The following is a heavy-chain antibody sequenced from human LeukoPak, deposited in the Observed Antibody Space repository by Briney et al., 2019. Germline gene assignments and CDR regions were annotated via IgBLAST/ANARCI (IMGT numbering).Heavy chain of an antibody. CDR1: GFTFSSYA. CDR3: AKADIVLVVYAMGAFDI. D-gene: IGHD2-8*02. CDR2: ISGSGGST. V-gene: IGHV3-23*01. Sequence: GGSLRLSCAASGFTFSSYARSWVRQAPGKGLEWVSAISGSGGSTYYADSVKGRFTISIDNSKNTLYLQMNSLRAEDAAVYYCAKADIVLVVYAMGAFDIWGQGTMVTVSS. J-gene: IGHJ3*02.